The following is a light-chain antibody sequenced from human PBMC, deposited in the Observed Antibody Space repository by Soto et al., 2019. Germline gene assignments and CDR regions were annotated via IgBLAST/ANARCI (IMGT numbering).Light chain of an antibody. V-gene: IGKV3-20*01. CDR2: DAS. CDR1: QSVRSER. CDR3: QQYDVSPIT. Sequence: EIVLTQSPDTLSLSPGERATLSCRASQSVRSERLAWYQHKRGQAPRLVIFDASSRATGIPAKFSGRGSGTDFTLNITSLQTEEFAVYFCQQYDVSPITFGQGTQLDIK. J-gene: IGKJ5*01.